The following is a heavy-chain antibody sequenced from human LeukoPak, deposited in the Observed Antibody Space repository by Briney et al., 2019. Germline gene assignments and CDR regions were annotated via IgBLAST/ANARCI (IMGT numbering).Heavy chain of an antibody. CDR1: GYTFTSYD. CDR2: MNPNSGNT. CDR3: ARVPNDFWSGYSHHLDY. D-gene: IGHD3-3*01. Sequence: ASVKVSCKASGYTFTSYDINWVRQATGQGLEWMGWMNPNSGNTGYAQKFQGRVTMTRNTSISTAYMELSSLRSEDTAVYYCARVPNDFWSGYSHHLDYWGQGTLVTVSS. V-gene: IGHV1-8*01. J-gene: IGHJ4*02.